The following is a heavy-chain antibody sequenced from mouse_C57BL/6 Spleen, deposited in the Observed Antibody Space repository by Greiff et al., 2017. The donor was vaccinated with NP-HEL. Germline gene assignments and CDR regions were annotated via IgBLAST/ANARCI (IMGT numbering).Heavy chain of an antibody. D-gene: IGHD4-1*01. Sequence: EVKLQESGGGLVKPGGSLKLSCAASGFTFSDYGMHWVRQAPEKGLEWVAYISSGSSTIYYADTVKGRFTISRDNAKNTLFLQMTSLRSEDTAMYYCARAKALGLAYWGQGTLVTVSA. CDR3: ARAKALGLAY. V-gene: IGHV5-17*01. CDR1: GFTFSDYG. CDR2: ISSGSSTI. J-gene: IGHJ3*01.